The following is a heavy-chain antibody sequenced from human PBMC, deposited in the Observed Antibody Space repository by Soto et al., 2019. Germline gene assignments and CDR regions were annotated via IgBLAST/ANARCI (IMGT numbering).Heavy chain of an antibody. Sequence: QITLKESGPTLVKPTQTLTLTCTFSGFSLSTSGVGVGWIHQPPGKALEWLALIYWDDDKRYSPSLKSRRTLTKDTSQNPVVLTMTNIDPVDTATYYCAHSRLTSGTGGYDYWGQGTLVTVSS. V-gene: IGHV2-5*02. CDR3: AHSRLTSGTGGYDY. CDR2: IYWDDDK. CDR1: GFSLSTSGVG. D-gene: IGHD7-27*01. J-gene: IGHJ4*02.